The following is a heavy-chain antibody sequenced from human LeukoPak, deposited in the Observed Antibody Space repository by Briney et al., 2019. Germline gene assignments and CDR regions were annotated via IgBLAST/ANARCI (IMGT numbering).Heavy chain of an antibody. D-gene: IGHD2-2*01. CDR2: IYHSGST. V-gene: IGHV4-4*02. Sequence: SGTLSLTCAVSGGSISSSNWWSWVRQPPGKGLEWIGEIYHSGSTNYNPSLKSRVTISVDKSKNQFSLKLSSVTAADTAVYYCASFGPMLGYCSGTSCQDYWGQGTLVTVSS. CDR1: GGSISSSNW. CDR3: ASFGPMLGYCSGTSCQDY. J-gene: IGHJ4*02.